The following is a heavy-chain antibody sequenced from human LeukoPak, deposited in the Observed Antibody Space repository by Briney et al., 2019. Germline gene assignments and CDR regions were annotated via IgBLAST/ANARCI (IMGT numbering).Heavy chain of an antibody. D-gene: IGHD5-12*01. CDR2: ISCSGSTI. V-gene: IGHV3-48*03. CDR1: GFTFSSYE. CDR3: ARSGYSDAFDI. Sequence: GGSLRLSCAASGFTFSSYEVNWVRQAPGKGLEWVSYISCSGSTIYYADSVKGRFTISRDNAKNSLYLQMNSLRAEDTAVYYCARSGYSDAFDIWGQGTMVTVSS. J-gene: IGHJ3*02.